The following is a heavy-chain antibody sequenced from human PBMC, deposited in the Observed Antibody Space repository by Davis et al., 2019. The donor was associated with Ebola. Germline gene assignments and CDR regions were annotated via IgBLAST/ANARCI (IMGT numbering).Heavy chain of an antibody. CDR2: INAGNGNT. V-gene: IGHV1-3*01. J-gene: IGHJ6*02. CDR3: ARGYYYYGMDV. Sequence: ASVKVSCKASGYTFTSYAMHWVRQAPGQRLEWMGWINAGNGNTKYSQKFQGRVTITRNTSISTAYMELSSLRSEDTAVYYCARGYYYYGMDVWGQGTTVTVSS. CDR1: GYTFTSYA.